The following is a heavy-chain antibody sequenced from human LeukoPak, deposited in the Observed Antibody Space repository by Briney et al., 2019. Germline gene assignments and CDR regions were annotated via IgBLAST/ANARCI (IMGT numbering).Heavy chain of an antibody. CDR3: ARDSYFYDRSGPDH. J-gene: IGHJ5*02. V-gene: IGHV3-48*03. CDR2: ISSFGTTK. Sequence: GGSLRLSCAASGFAFSSYEMNWVRQAPGKGLEWVSSISSFGTTKYYADSVKGRFTISRENAKNSVHLQMNSLRAEDTAVYYCARDSYFYDRSGPDHWGQGTLVTVSS. D-gene: IGHD3-22*01. CDR1: GFAFSSYE.